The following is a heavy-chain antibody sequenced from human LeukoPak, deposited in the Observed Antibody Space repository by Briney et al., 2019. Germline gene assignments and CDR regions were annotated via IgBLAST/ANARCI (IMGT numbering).Heavy chain of an antibody. V-gene: IGHV4-34*01. CDR1: GGSFSGYY. Sequence: SETLSLTCAVYGGSFSGYYWSWIRQPPGKGLEWIGEINHSGSTNYNPSLKSRVTISVDTSKNQFSLKLNSVTAADTAVYYCARALGAFDIWGQGTMVTVSS. J-gene: IGHJ3*02. CDR3: ARALGAFDI. CDR2: INHSGST.